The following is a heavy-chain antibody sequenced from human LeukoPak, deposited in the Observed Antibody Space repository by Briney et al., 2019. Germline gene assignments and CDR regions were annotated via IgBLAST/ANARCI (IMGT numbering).Heavy chain of an antibody. CDR2: INPNSGGT. CDR1: GYTFTGYY. CDR3: ASNIAAAAPRWFYFDY. V-gene: IGHV1-2*02. J-gene: IGHJ4*02. D-gene: IGHD6-13*01. Sequence: WASVKVSCKASGYTFTGYYMHWLRQAPGQGLEWMGWINPNSGGTNYAQKFQGRVTMTRDTSISTAYMELSRLRSDDTAVYYCASNIAAAAPRWFYFDYWGQGTLVTVSS.